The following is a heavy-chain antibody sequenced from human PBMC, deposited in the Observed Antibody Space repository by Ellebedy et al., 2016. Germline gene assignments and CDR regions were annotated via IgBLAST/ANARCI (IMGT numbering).Heavy chain of an antibody. CDR2: INPNSGGS. CDR3: ARAELHDAFDI. CDR1: GYTFTGYY. D-gene: IGHD1-26*01. J-gene: IGHJ3*02. Sequence: ASVKVSXKASGYTFTGYYMHWVRQAPGQGLEWMGWINPNSGGSNYAQKFQGRVTMTRDTSISTAYMELSGLRSDDAAVYYCARAELHDAFDIWGQGTMVTVSS. V-gene: IGHV1-2*02.